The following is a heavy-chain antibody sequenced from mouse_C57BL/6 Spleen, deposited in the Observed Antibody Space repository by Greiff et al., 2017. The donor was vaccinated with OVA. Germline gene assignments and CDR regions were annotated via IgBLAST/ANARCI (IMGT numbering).Heavy chain of an antibody. Sequence: VQLQQPGAELVKPGASVKFSCKASGYTFTSYWMNWVKQRPGQGLEWIAMIHSNRGSTNYYENVKGKGTLTVDKSSNTAYMQLSSLTSEDSAVYYCARDCGGVYFDYWGEGTTLTVSS. CDR2: IHSNRGST. V-gene: IGHV1-64*01. CDR1: GYTFTSYW. J-gene: IGHJ2*01. CDR3: ARDCGGVYFDY.